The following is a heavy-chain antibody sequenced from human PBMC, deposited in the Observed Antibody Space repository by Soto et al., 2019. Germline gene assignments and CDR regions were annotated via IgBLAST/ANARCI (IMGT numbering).Heavy chain of an antibody. CDR3: ARAARFVLRFLEWLPAYFDY. CDR1: GVSFSGYY. Sequence: SETLSLTCAVYGVSFSGYYWSWIRQPPGKGLEWIGEINHSGSTNYNPSLKSRVTISVDTSKNQFSLKLSSVTAADTAVYYCARAARFVLRFLEWLPAYFDYWGQGTLVTVSS. CDR2: INHSGST. J-gene: IGHJ4*02. D-gene: IGHD3-3*01. V-gene: IGHV4-34*01.